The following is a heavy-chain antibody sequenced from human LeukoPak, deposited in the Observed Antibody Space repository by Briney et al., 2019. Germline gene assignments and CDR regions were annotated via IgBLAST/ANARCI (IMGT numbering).Heavy chain of an antibody. D-gene: IGHD6-13*01. V-gene: IGHV3-48*04. J-gene: IGHJ4*02. CDR3: ASHSSWGY. CDR1: GFTFSSYG. Sequence: GGSLRLSCAASGFTFSSYGMHWVRQAPGKGLEWVSYISSSGSTIYYADSVKGRFTISRDNAKNSLHLQMNSLRAEDSAVYYCASHSSWGYWGQGTLVTVSS. CDR2: ISSSGSTI.